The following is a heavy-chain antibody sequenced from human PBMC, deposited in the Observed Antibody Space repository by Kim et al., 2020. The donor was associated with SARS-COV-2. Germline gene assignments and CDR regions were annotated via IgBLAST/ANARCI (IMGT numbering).Heavy chain of an antibody. CDR2: MNPKSGDT. CDR1: GFTFTNYD. CDR3: ARGLGDYSGDDFLICSS. V-gene: IGHV1-8*01. J-gene: IGHJ5*01. Sequence: ASVKVSCKASGFTFTNYDINWVRQATGQGLEWMGWMNPKSGDTRYAQKFQGRVTMTRDTSITTAYMELRSLRTDDTAVYFCARGLGDYSGDDFLICSSWG. D-gene: IGHD5-12*01.